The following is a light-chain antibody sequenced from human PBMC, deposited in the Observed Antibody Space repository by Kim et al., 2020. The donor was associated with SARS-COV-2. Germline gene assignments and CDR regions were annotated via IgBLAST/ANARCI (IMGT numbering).Light chain of an antibody. CDR2: ATS. CDR3: QQSHSTPYT. Sequence: DIQMTRSPSSLSASVGDRVTITCRPSQSVADYLHWYQHKPGKAPKLLIYATSDLQTGVPSRFSGRGSGTDFTLTISSLEPEDFATYYCQQSHSTPYTFGQGTKLEI. V-gene: IGKV1-39*01. J-gene: IGKJ2*01. CDR1: QSVADY.